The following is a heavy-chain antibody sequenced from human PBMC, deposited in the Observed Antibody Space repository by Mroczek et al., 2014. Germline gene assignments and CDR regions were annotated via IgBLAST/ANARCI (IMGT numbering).Heavy chain of an antibody. CDR2: INHSGST. D-gene: IGHD3-10*01. V-gene: IGHV4-34*01. CDR1: GGSFSGYY. CDR3: ARIRRSNYGSGSYHLFFDY. Sequence: QVQLQQWGAGLLKPSETLSLTCAVYGGSFSGYYWSWIRQPPGKGLEWIGEINHSGSTNYNPSLKSRVTISVDTSKNQFSLKLSSVTAADTAVYYCARIRRSNYGSGSYHLFFDYWGQGTLVTVSS. J-gene: IGHJ4*02.